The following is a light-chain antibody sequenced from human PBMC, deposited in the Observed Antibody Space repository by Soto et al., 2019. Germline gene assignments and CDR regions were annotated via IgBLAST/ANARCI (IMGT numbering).Light chain of an antibody. CDR3: QQSYSTPVFT. J-gene: IGKJ3*01. Sequence: DIQMTQSQSSLFASVGDRVTITCRARQSISSYLNWYQKTAGKAPKLLIYAARSLQSGVPSRLSGSGSGTHFTLTISSLQPEDFATYYCQQSYSTPVFTFGPGTKVDIK. CDR1: QSISSY. V-gene: IGKV1-39*01. CDR2: AAR.